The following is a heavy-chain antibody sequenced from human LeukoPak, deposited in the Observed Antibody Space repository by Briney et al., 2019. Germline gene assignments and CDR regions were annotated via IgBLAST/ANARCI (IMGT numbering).Heavy chain of an antibody. D-gene: IGHD3-9*01. CDR1: GFTFSSYA. CDR2: ISGSGGST. CDR3: ARDDYYDILTGYYTLFDY. Sequence: PGGSLRLSCAASGFTFSSYAMSWVRQAPGKGLEWVSAISGSGGSTYYADSVKGRFTISRDNSKNTLYLQMNSLRAEDTAVYYCARDDYYDILTGYYTLFDYWGQGTLVTVSS. V-gene: IGHV3-23*01. J-gene: IGHJ4*02.